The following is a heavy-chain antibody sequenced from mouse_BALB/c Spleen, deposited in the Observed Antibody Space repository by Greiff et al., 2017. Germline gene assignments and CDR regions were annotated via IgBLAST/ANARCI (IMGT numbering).Heavy chain of an antibody. D-gene: IGHD4-1*02. CDR2: IDPANGNT. CDR1: GFNIKDTY. J-gene: IGHJ4*01. CDR3: APTGTYAMDY. V-gene: IGHV14-3*02. Sequence: VQLKESGAELVRPGALVKLSCKASGFNIKDTYMHWVKQRPEQGLEWIGRIDPANGNTKYDPKFQGKATITADTSSNTAYLQLSSLTSEDTAVYYCAPTGTYAMDYWGQGTSVTVSS.